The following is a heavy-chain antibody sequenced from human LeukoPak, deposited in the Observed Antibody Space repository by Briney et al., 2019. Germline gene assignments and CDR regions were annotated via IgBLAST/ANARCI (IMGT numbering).Heavy chain of an antibody. CDR1: GGSISSSRYY. V-gene: IGHV4-39*01. D-gene: IGHD3-22*01. J-gene: IGHJ4*02. CDR3: AGLSSGYYPSLFDY. Sequence: SETLSLTCTLSGGSISSSRYYCGWIRQPPGKGLEWIGSIYYSGSTYYNPSLKSRVTISVDTSKNQFSLKLSSVTAADTAVYYCAGLSSGYYPSLFDYWGQGTLVTVSS. CDR2: IYYSGST.